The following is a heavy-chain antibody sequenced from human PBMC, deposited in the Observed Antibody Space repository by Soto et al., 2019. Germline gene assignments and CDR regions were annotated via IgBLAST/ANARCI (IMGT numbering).Heavy chain of an antibody. CDR2: INGTGGKK. CDR3: AKDRLGGNFDY. Sequence: PGGSLRLSCAASGFTFSSYWMSWVRQAPGKGLEWVATINGTGGKKYYVDSVKGRFTISRDNSKNTLYLQMNSLRVEDTAVYYCAKDRLGGNFDYWGQGTQVTVSS. V-gene: IGHV3-23*01. CDR1: GFTFSSYW. J-gene: IGHJ4*02.